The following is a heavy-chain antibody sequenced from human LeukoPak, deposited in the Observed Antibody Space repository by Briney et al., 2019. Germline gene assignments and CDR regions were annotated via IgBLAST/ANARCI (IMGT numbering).Heavy chain of an antibody. Sequence: ASVKVSCKASGGTFSSYAISWVRQAPGQGLEWMGGIIPIFGTANYAQKFQGRVTITADESTSTAYMELSSLRSEDTAVYYCARGKSDDDYVFFDYWGQGTLVTVSS. D-gene: IGHD4-17*01. CDR2: IIPIFGTA. J-gene: IGHJ4*02. CDR1: GGTFSSYA. CDR3: ARGKSDDDYVFFDY. V-gene: IGHV1-69*13.